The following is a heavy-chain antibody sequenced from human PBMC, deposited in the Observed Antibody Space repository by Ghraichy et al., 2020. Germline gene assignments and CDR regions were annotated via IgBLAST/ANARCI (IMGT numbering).Heavy chain of an antibody. CDR2: IYSGGST. J-gene: IGHJ1*01. CDR3: ARDSGSSGYYGSWYFQH. D-gene: IGHD3-22*01. Sequence: WRSLRLSCAASGFTVSSNYMSWVRQAPGKGLEWVSVIYSGGSTYYADSVKGRFTISRDNSKNTLYLQMNSLRAEDTAVYYCARDSGSSGYYGSWYFQHWGQGTLVTVSS. CDR1: GFTVSSNY. V-gene: IGHV3-53*01.